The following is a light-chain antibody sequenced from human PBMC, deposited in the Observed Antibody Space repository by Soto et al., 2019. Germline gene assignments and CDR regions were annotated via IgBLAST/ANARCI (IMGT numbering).Light chain of an antibody. V-gene: IGKV3-20*01. CDR3: QHYGNSPRK. CDR2: GAS. CDR1: QSVNRSY. Sequence: EIVLTQSPGTLSLSPGERATLSCRASQSVNRSYLAWYQQKPGQAPRLLIYGASCRATGIPDRFSGSGSGTDFTLTISRLEAEDFAVYYCQHYGNSPRKFGQGTKVEIK. J-gene: IGKJ1*01.